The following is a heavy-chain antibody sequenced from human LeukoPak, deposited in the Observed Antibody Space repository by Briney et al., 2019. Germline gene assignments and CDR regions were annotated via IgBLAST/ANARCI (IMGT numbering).Heavy chain of an antibody. CDR1: GVPITTYY. CDR3: ARYYYDSSGSDAFDI. D-gene: IGHD3-22*01. Sequence: PSETLSLTCTVSGVPITTYYWSWIRQPPGKGLEWIGYIYYNGNTNYNPSLRSRVAISVDTSQNQFSLRLSSVTAADTAMYYCARYYYDSSGSDAFDIWGQGTMVTVPS. CDR2: IYYNGNT. V-gene: IGHV4-59*01. J-gene: IGHJ3*02.